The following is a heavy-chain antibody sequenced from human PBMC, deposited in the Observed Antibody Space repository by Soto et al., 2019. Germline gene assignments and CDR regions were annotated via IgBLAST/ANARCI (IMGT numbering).Heavy chain of an antibody. Sequence: QVHLVQSGAEVKKPGASVKVSCKGSGYTFTSYGITWVRQAPGQGLEWMGWISAHNGNTDYAQKLQGRVIGTRDTSTSTAYRELRSLRSDDTAVYYCARGRYGDYWGQGALVTVSS. CDR2: ISAHNGNT. CDR1: GYTFTSYG. V-gene: IGHV1-18*01. J-gene: IGHJ4*02. CDR3: ARGRYGDY. D-gene: IGHD1-1*01.